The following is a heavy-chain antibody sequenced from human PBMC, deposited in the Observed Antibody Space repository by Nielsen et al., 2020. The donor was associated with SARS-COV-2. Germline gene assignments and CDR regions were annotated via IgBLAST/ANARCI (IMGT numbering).Heavy chain of an antibody. CDR1: GGSISSGGYY. J-gene: IGHJ5*02. V-gene: IGHV4-31*03. Sequence: SETLSLTCTVSGGSISSGGYYWSWISQHPGKGLEWIGYIYYSGSTYYNPSLKSRVTISVDTSKNQFSLKLSSVTAADTAVYYCARGNPYGSGSYLPAWGQGTLVTVSS. CDR2: IYYSGST. D-gene: IGHD3-10*01. CDR3: ARGNPYGSGSYLPA.